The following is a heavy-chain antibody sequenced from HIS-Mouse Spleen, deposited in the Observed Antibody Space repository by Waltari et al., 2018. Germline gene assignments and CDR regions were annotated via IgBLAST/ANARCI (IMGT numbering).Heavy chain of an antibody. CDR3: AKDNSYGYNWFDP. CDR2: ISYDGSNK. CDR1: GFTFSSYG. D-gene: IGHD5-18*01. J-gene: IGHJ5*02. Sequence: QVQLVESGGGVVQPGRSLRLSCAASGFTFSSYGMHWVRQAPGKGLEWVEVISYDGSNKYYADSVKGRFTISRDNSKNTLYLQMNSLRAEDTAVYYCAKDNSYGYNWFDPWGQGTLVTVSS. V-gene: IGHV3-30*18.